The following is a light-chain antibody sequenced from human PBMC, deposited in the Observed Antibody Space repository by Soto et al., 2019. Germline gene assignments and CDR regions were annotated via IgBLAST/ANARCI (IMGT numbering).Light chain of an antibody. Sequence: EILMTQSPATLSVSPGERAALSCGASQSIQSDLAWYQQKPGQGPRLLIYGASTRATGIPVRFSGSGSGTEFTLTITSLQSEDSAVYYCQEYNYWHPITFGGGTKVDIK. V-gene: IGKV3-15*01. CDR2: GAS. CDR3: QEYNYWHPIT. J-gene: IGKJ4*01. CDR1: QSIQSD.